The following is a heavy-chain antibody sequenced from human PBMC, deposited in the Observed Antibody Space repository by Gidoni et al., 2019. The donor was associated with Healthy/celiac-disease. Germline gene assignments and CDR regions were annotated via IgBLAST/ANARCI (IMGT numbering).Heavy chain of an antibody. D-gene: IGHD3-10*01. CDR3: ARGPGMVRGVIGFDP. Sequence: QVQLVQSGAEVTKPEASVKVSCTASGYTFTGYYMHWVRQAPGQGLEWRGRINPNSGGTNYAQKFQGRVTMTRDTSISTAYMELSRLRSDDTAVYYCARGPGMVRGVIGFDPWGQGTLVTVSS. V-gene: IGHV1-2*06. CDR2: INPNSGGT. J-gene: IGHJ5*02. CDR1: GYTFTGYY.